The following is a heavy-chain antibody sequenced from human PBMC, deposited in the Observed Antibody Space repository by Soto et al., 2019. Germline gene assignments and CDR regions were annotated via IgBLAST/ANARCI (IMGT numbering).Heavy chain of an antibody. J-gene: IGHJ1*01. CDR1: GYSFTSYW. V-gene: IGHV5-51*01. Sequence: AKSMNSSCKGSGYSFTSYWIGWVRQMPGKGLEWMGIIYPGDSDTRYSPPFQGQVTISADKSISTAYLQWSSLKASDTAMYYCASLWLPGRNGGSIQHWGQGILVTVSS. CDR3: ASLWLPGRNGGSIQH. D-gene: IGHD7-27*01. CDR2: IYPGDSDT.